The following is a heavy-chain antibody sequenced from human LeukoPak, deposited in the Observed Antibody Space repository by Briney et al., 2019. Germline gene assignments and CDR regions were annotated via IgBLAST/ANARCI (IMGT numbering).Heavy chain of an antibody. CDR2: IHLSGST. Sequence: SENLSLTCSVSGGSLSGYYWSWIRRSPGKRLEYIGYIHLSGSTRYNPSLTSRVTMSMDTSKNQFSLKLNSVTAADTAIYYCARLGFGDLLSHYYYYIDVWGKGTTVTVSS. V-gene: IGHV4-59*01. D-gene: IGHD3-10*01. CDR3: ARLGFGDLLSHYYYYIDV. CDR1: GGSLSGYY. J-gene: IGHJ6*03.